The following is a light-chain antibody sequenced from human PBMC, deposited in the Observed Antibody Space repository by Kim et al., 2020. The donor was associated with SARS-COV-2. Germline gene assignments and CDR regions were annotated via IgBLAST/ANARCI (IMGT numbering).Light chain of an antibody. J-gene: IGLJ2*01. Sequence: GHSITISCTGTSSDVGRYNLVSWYQQHPGKAPKLMIYEVSKRPSGVSNRFSCSKSGNTASLTISGLQAEDEADYYCCSYAGSSTPVFGGGTQLTVL. CDR2: EVS. V-gene: IGLV2-23*02. CDR3: CSYAGSSTPV. CDR1: SSDVGRYNL.